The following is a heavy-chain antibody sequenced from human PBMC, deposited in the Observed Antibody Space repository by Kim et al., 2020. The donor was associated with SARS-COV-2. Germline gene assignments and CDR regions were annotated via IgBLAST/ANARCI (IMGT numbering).Heavy chain of an antibody. CDR3: ARSRVGIAVAGTDWFDP. D-gene: IGHD6-19*01. Sequence: GESLKISCKGSGYSFTSYWIGWVRQMPGKGLEWMGIIYPGDSDTRYSPSFQGQVTISADKSISTAYLQWSSLKASDTAMYYCARSRVGIAVAGTDWFDPWGQGTLVTVSS. J-gene: IGHJ5*02. CDR2: IYPGDSDT. V-gene: IGHV5-51*01. CDR1: GYSFTSYW.